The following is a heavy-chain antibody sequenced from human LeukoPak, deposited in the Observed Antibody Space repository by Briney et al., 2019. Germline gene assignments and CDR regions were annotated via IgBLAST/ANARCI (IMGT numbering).Heavy chain of an antibody. V-gene: IGHV4-30-2*01. CDR1: GGSISSGGYS. CDR2: IYHSGST. D-gene: IGHD3-10*01. Sequence: TLSRTCAVSGGSISSGGYSWCWIRQPPGKGLEWSGYIYHSGSTYYNPSLKSRVTISVDRSKNQFSLKLSSVTAADTAVYYCARAGEYYYGSGSYQAGPFDYWGQGTLVTDSS. CDR3: ARAGEYYYGSGSYQAGPFDY. J-gene: IGHJ4*02.